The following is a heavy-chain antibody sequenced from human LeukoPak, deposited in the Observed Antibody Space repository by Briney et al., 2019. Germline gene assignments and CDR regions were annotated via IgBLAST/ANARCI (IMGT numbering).Heavy chain of an antibody. CDR1: GFTFSCYG. J-gene: IGHJ4*02. V-gene: IGHV3-33*01. Sequence: GGSLRLSCAASGFTFSCYGMHWVRQAPGKGLEWVAVIWYDGSNKYYADSVKGRFTISRDNSKNTLYLQMNSLRAEDTAVYYCARDLYYNDSSGPPSRWGQGTLVTVSS. CDR2: IWYDGSNK. CDR3: ARDLYYNDSSGPPSR. D-gene: IGHD3-22*01.